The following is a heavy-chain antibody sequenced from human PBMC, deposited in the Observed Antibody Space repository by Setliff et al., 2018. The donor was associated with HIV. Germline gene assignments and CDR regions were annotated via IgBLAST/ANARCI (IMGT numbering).Heavy chain of an antibody. V-gene: IGHV3-21*04. J-gene: IGHJ6*02. D-gene: IGHD2-2*01. CDR1: GFTFSTHT. Sequence: PGGSLRLSCAASGFTFSTHTMNWVRQAPGKGLEWVSSISSSGTYIYYADSVKGRFTISRDNAKNSLYLQMNSLKASDTAMYYCARHFLRYCSSTSCYGMDVWGQGTTVTVSS. CDR3: ARHFLRYCSSTSCYGMDV. CDR2: ISSSGTYI.